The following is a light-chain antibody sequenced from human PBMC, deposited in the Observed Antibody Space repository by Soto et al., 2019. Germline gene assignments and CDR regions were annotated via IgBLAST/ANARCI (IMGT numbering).Light chain of an antibody. CDR1: QSVSSSY. J-gene: IGKJ1*01. CDR2: GAS. CDR3: QKYGSSPRT. V-gene: IGKV3-20*01. Sequence: EIVLTQSPGTLSLSPGERATLSCRASQSVSSSYLAWYQQKPGQAPRLLIYGASSRATGIPDRFSGSGSGTDFTLTISRLEPEDFAVYYCQKYGSSPRTGGQGTKVEIK.